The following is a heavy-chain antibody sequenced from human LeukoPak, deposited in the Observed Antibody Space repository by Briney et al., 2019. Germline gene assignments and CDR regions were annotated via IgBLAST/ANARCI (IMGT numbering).Heavy chain of an antibody. CDR2: ISYDGSNK. CDR1: GFTFSSYG. J-gene: IGHJ4*02. V-gene: IGHV3-30*18. Sequence: GGSLRLSCAASGFTFSSYGMHWVRQAPGKGLEWVAVISYDGSNKYYADSVKGRFTISGDNSKNTLYLQMNSLRAEDTAVYYCAKDPDGGNYFDYWGQGTLVTVSS. D-gene: IGHD3-16*01. CDR3: AKDPDGGNYFDY.